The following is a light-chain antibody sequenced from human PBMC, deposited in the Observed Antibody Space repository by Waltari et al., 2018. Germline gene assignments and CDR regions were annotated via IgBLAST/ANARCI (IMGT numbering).Light chain of an antibody. CDR3: QQRAHWPPFT. Sequence: EIVLTQSPATLSLSPGERATLSCRASQSVSSSLAWYQQKPGQAPRLLLYDASNRATGVPARFSGSGSGTDFTLTISSLEPEDFAVYYCQQRAHWPPFTFGPGTKVDIK. CDR2: DAS. V-gene: IGKV3-11*01. CDR1: QSVSSS. J-gene: IGKJ3*01.